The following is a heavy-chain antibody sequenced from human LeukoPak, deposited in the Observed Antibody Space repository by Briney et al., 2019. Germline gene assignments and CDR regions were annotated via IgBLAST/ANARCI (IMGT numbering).Heavy chain of an antibody. Sequence: GGSLRLSCAASGFTFSNAWMSWVRQAPGKGLEWAGRIKSKTDGGTTDYAAPVKGRFTISRDDSKNTLYLQVNSLKTDDTAVYYCTRQRVTYYFDYWGQGTLVTVSS. CDR1: GFTFSNAW. V-gene: IGHV3-15*01. CDR3: TRQRVTYYFDY. J-gene: IGHJ4*02. CDR2: IKSKTDGGTT. D-gene: IGHD5-18*01.